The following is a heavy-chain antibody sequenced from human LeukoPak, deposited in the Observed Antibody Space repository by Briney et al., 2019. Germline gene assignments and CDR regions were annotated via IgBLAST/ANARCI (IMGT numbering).Heavy chain of an antibody. J-gene: IGHJ4*02. D-gene: IGHD1-26*01. CDR3: AKGANSGSYRIDY. Sequence: PGGSLRLSCAASGFTFDDYAMHWVGQAPGKGLEWVSFISGDGGTTYYADSVKGRFTISRDNSKNSLYLQMNSLRTEDTALYYCAKGANSGSYRIDYWGQGTLVTVSS. CDR2: ISGDGGTT. CDR1: GFTFDDYA. V-gene: IGHV3-43*02.